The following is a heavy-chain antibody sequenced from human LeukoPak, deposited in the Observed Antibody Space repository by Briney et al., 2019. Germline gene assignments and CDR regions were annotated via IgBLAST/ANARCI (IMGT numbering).Heavy chain of an antibody. Sequence: PGGSLRLSCATSGFSFHNYAMTWVRQAPGKGLEWVSAISGSGDSTYYADSVKGRFTISRDNSKNTLNLQMNSLRAEDTAVYYCAIYSSSSSGYWGQGTLVTVSS. V-gene: IGHV3-23*01. CDR2: ISGSGDST. D-gene: IGHD6-6*01. J-gene: IGHJ4*02. CDR3: AIYSSSSSGY. CDR1: GFSFHNYA.